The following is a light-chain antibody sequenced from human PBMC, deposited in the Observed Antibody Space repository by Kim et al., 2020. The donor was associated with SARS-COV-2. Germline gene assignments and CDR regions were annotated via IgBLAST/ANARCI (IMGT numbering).Light chain of an antibody. J-gene: IGKJ4*01. CDR3: QQRVNWPLT. V-gene: IGKV3-11*01. CDR2: HIS. Sequence: LPPGKEAPPTCRASQSISTYLYWYKQKPGQAPRSLFTHISRRATGIPARFSGGGCGTDSTLTISGLEPEDVALYYCQQRVNWPLTLGGGTKVYIK. CDR1: QSISTY.